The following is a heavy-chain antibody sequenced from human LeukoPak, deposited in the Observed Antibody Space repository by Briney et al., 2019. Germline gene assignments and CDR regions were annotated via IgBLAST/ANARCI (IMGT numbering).Heavy chain of an antibody. J-gene: IGHJ4*02. CDR3: ARDCVSASCYTTHFDY. CDR2: ISSSSETI. D-gene: IGHD2-2*02. V-gene: IGHV3-48*01. Sequence: GGSLRLSCAGSGFTFSSYSMNWVRQAPGKGLEWVSYISSSSETIYYADSVKGRFTISRDNANNSLFLQMNSLRAEDTAVYYCARDCVSASCYTTHFDYWGQGTLVTVSS. CDR1: GFTFSSYS.